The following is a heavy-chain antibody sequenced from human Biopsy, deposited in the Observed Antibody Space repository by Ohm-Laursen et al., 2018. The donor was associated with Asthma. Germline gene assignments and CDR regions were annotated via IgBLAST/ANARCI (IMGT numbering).Heavy chain of an antibody. J-gene: IGHJ6*02. D-gene: IGHD1-1*01. CDR2: IWYDGGYK. CDR3: ARDLGTTRMDV. Sequence: SLRLSCAAAGFTFRSYGIHWVRQAPGKGLEWVAVIWYDGGYKDNVDSVKGRFTISRDNSKNTLYLQMNSLRAEDTAVYYCARDLGTTRMDVWGQGPTVTVSS. CDR1: GFTFRSYG. V-gene: IGHV3-33*01.